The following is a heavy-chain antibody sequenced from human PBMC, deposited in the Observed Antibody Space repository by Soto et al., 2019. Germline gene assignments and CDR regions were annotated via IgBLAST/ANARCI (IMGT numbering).Heavy chain of an antibody. Sequence: SETLSLTCTVSGGSISSYYWSWIRQPPGKGLEWIGYIYYSGSTNYNPSLKSRVTISVDTSKNQFSLKLSSVTAADTDVYYCARFPRGYSYGHFDYWGQGTLVTVS. CDR1: GGSISSYY. J-gene: IGHJ4*02. V-gene: IGHV4-59*01. CDR3: ARFPRGYSYGHFDY. D-gene: IGHD5-18*01. CDR2: IYYSGST.